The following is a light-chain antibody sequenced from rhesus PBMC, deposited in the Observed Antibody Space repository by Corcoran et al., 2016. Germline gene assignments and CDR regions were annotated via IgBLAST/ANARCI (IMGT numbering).Light chain of an antibody. J-gene: IGKJ1*01. Sequence: ETVMTQSPATLSLSPGERATLSCRASQTVSRSLVWYLQKPGQAPKLLIYGASNRATGIPDRFSGSGSETEFTLNISSLEPEDGGLYYCQRDFGWPPTFGQGTKVEIK. CDR2: GAS. CDR3: QRDFGWPPT. CDR1: QTVSRS. V-gene: IGKV3-42*01.